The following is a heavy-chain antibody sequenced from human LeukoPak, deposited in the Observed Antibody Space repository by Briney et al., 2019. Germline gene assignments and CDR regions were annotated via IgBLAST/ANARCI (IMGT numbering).Heavy chain of an antibody. CDR2: INHRGST. CDR3: ARDVRIAAAGNFDY. CDR1: GGSFSGHY. V-gene: IGHV4-34*01. D-gene: IGHD6-13*01. Sequence: KPSETLSLTCAVFGGSFSGHYWSWIRQPPGKGLEWIGEINHRGSTTYNPSLKSRVTISVDTSKSQFSLKLTSLTAADTAVYYCARDVRIAAAGNFDYWGQGTLVTVSS. J-gene: IGHJ4*02.